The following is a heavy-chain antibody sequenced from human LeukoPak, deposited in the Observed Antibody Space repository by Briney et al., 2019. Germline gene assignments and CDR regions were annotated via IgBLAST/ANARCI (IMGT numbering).Heavy chain of an antibody. V-gene: IGHV3-48*01. CDR2: ISNSGSAI. J-gene: IGHJ4*02. D-gene: IGHD6-13*01. CDR3: ARLAAAGVIHC. CDR1: GFTFSSYG. Sequence: GGSLRLSCAASGFTFSSYGMNWVRQAPGKGLEWVSYISNSGSAIYYADSVRGRFTISRVNAKNSLYLQMNSLRAEDTAVYFCARLAAAGVIHCWGQGTLVTVSS.